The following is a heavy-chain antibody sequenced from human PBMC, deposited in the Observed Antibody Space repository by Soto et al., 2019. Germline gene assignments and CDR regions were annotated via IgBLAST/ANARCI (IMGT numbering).Heavy chain of an antibody. V-gene: IGHV5-51*01. CDR3: ARAVDYGDYNYYYYGMDV. D-gene: IGHD4-17*01. Sequence: GESLKISYKGSGYRFTSYLIGWVRQMTGKGLEWMGIIYPGDSDTRYSPSFQGQVTISADKSISTAYLQWSSLKASDTAMYYCARAVDYGDYNYYYYGMDVWGQGTTVTVSS. J-gene: IGHJ6*02. CDR2: IYPGDSDT. CDR1: GYRFTSYL.